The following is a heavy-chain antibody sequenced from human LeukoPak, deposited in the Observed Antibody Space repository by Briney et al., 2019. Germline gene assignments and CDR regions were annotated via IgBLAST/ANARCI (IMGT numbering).Heavy chain of an antibody. CDR1: GFTFDDYD. Sequence: GGSLRLSCMTSGFTFDDYDMHWVRQAPGRGLEWVAGIRRNTSTMGYADSVKGRFTISRDNAKSSLYLQMTALRPEDTALYYCARGNCGGVCYLVDNSGQGTLVTVSS. CDR2: IRRNTSTM. V-gene: IGHV3-9*01. CDR3: ARGNCGGVCYLVDN. D-gene: IGHD2-21*02. J-gene: IGHJ4*02.